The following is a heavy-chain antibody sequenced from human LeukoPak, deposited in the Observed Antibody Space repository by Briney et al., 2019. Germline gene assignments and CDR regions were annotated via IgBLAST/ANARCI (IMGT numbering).Heavy chain of an antibody. J-gene: IGHJ4*02. CDR3: ARGPISYYYDSSGYEL. Sequence: SETLSLICTVSGGSISSSSYYWGWIRQPPGKGLEWIGSIYYSGSTYYKSSLKSRVTISVDTSKNQFSLKLSSVTAADTAVYYCARGPISYYYDSSGYELWGQGTLVTVSS. V-gene: IGHV4-39*07. D-gene: IGHD3-22*01. CDR1: GGSISSSSYY. CDR2: IYYSGST.